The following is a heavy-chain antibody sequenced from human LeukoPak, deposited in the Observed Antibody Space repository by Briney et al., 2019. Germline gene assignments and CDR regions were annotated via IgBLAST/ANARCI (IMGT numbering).Heavy chain of an antibody. V-gene: IGHV3-21*04. CDR3: ARGIGRWLLYFDY. J-gene: IGHJ4*02. D-gene: IGHD5-24*01. CDR2: ISSSSSYI. Sequence: GGSLRLSCATSGFTFSNSFMNWVRQAPGKGLEWVSSISSSSSYIYYADSVKGRFTISRDNSKNTLYLQMNSLRAEDTAVYYCARGIGRWLLYFDYWGQGTLVTVSS. CDR1: GFTFSNSF.